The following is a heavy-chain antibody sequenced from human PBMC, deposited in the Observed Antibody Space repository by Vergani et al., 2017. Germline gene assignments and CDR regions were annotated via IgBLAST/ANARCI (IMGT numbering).Heavy chain of an antibody. CDR3: AKYLRDSTDGLPDS. CDR1: GFTFSNCG. V-gene: IGHV3-30*02. J-gene: IGHJ4*02. CDR2: IGKDGINT. Sequence: VQLLQSEGAVVQPGGSLRLSCVASGFTFSNCGMHWIRQAPGKGLEWLAYIGKDGINTRYRDAVKGRFTVSRDNSKDILYLQMDSLRSEDTTLYYCAKYLRDSTDGLPDSWGPVTLVIVAS. D-gene: IGHD2-21*02.